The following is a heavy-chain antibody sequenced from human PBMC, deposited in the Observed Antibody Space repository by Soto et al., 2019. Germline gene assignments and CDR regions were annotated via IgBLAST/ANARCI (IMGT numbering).Heavy chain of an antibody. D-gene: IGHD3-22*01. Sequence: LSCGASALTFSSYCICWVRQAPGKGLEWVSAISGSGGSTYYADSVKGRFTISRDNSKNTLYLQMNSLRAEDTAVYYCAKDVYYDSSVLNGYFQHWGQGT. V-gene: IGHV3-23*01. CDR3: AKDVYYDSSVLNGYFQH. J-gene: IGHJ1*01. CDR1: ALTFSSYC. CDR2: ISGSGGST.